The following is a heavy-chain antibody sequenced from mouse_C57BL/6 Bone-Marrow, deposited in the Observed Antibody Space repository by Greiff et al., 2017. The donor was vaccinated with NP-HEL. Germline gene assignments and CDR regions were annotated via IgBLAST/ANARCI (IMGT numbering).Heavy chain of an antibody. D-gene: IGHD1-1*01. V-gene: IGHV1-52*01. J-gene: IGHJ2*01. CDR2: IDPSDSET. Sequence: QVQLKQSGAELVRPGSSVKLSCKASGYTFTSYWMHWVKQRPIQGLEWIGNIDPSDSETHYNQKFKDKATLTVDKSSSTAYMQLSSLTSEDSAVYYCARRDYGSLFDYWGQGTTLTVSS. CDR1: GYTFTSYW. CDR3: ARRDYGSLFDY.